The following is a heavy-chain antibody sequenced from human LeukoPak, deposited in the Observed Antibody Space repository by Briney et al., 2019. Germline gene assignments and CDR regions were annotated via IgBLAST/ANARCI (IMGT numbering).Heavy chain of an antibody. J-gene: IGHJ5*02. D-gene: IGHD3-10*01. CDR3: ARLRAQGWFDP. CDR2: IYYSGST. Sequence: SETLSLTCTVSGGSISSSSYYWGWIRQPPGKGLEWIGSIYYSGSTYYNPSLKSRVTISVDTSKNQFSLKLSSVTAADTAVYYCARLRAQGWFDPWGQGTLVTVSS. CDR1: GGSISSSSYY. V-gene: IGHV4-39*01.